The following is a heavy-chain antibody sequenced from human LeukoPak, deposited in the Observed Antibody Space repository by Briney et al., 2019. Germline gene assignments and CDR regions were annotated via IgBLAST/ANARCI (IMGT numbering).Heavy chain of an antibody. J-gene: IGHJ4*02. D-gene: IGHD2-15*01. CDR1: GASISSCDYY. V-gene: IGHV4-30-4*08. CDR3: ARARSCSGGNCSRSFDS. CDR2: IHYSGRT. Sequence: SETLSLTCTVPGASISSCDYYWSWIRQPPGKGLEWIGYIHYSGRTYDNPSLRSRVIISVDTSKNHFTLNLSSVTAEDTAFYFCARARSCSGGNCSRSFDSWGQGTLVTVSS.